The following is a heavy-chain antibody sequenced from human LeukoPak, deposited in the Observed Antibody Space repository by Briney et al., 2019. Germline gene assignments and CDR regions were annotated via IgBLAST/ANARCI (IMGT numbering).Heavy chain of an antibody. CDR1: GGSIGSYY. J-gene: IGHJ5*02. Sequence: SETLSLTCTVSGGSIGSYYWSWIRQPAGKGLEWIGRIYTSGSTNYNPSLKSRVTMSVDTSKNQFSLKLSSVTAADTAVYYCARDRVTYSGSHLFDPWGQGTLVTVSS. CDR3: ARDRVTYSGSHLFDP. CDR2: IYTSGST. V-gene: IGHV4-4*07. D-gene: IGHD1-26*01.